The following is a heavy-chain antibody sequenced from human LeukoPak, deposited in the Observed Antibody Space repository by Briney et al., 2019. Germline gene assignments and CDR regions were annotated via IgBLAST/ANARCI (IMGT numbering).Heavy chain of an antibody. CDR1: GGSISSYY. D-gene: IGHD1-26*01. J-gene: IGHJ4*02. CDR2: IYYSGTT. CDR3: ARSSGAYRSFDY. Sequence: PSETLSLTCTVSGGSISSYYWSWLRQPPGKGLEWIGYIYYSGTTDYNPSLKSRVTISVDTSNNQFSLKVSSVTAADTAVYYCARSSGAYRSFDYWGQGTLVPVSS. V-gene: IGHV4-59*01.